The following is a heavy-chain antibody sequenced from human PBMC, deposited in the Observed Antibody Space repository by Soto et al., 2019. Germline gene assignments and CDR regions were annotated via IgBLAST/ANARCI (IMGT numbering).Heavy chain of an antibody. CDR3: ARGITIFGVVPG. Sequence: GASVKLSCKASGYTYTSYDINWVRQATGQGLEWMGWMNPNSGNTGYAQKFQGRVTMTRNTSISTAYMELSSLRSEDTAVYYCARGITIFGVVPGWGQGTLVTVSS. D-gene: IGHD3-3*01. V-gene: IGHV1-8*01. CDR2: MNPNSGNT. CDR1: GYTYTSYD. J-gene: IGHJ4*02.